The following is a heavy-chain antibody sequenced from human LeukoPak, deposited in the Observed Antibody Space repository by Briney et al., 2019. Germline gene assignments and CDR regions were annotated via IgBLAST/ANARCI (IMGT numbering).Heavy chain of an antibody. D-gene: IGHD3-22*01. V-gene: IGHV3-7*01. J-gene: IGHJ5*02. Sequence: PGGSLRLSCVASGFNFRGYFMNWVPEGPGKGLEWVASIKQDGSDKYYVDSVKGRFTVSRDNGKNSLYLEMSSLRVEDTAIYYCARVSRDDSAAWGQGTLVTVSS. CDR1: GFNFRGYF. CDR3: ARVSRDDSAA. CDR2: IKQDGSDK.